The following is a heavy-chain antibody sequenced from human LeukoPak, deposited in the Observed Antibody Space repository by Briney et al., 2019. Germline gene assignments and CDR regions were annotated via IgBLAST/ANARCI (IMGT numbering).Heavy chain of an antibody. J-gene: IGHJ4*02. CDR3: ATRYSSGWYGIDY. Sequence: ASVKVSCTVSGYTLTELSMHWVRQAPGKGLEWIGGFDPEDGETIYAQKFQGRVTMTEDTSTDTAYMELSSLRSEDTAVYYCATRYSSGWYGIDYWGQGTLVTVSS. CDR2: FDPEDGET. D-gene: IGHD6-19*01. CDR1: GYTLTELS. V-gene: IGHV1-24*01.